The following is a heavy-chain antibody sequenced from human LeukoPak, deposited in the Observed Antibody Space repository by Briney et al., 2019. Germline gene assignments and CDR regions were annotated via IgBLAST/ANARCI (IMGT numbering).Heavy chain of an antibody. D-gene: IGHD3-9*01. V-gene: IGHV1-2*02. CDR1: GYTFTGYY. J-gene: IGHJ6*03. CDR2: INPNSGGT. Sequence: ASVKVSCKASGYTFTGYYMHWVRQAPGQGLEWMGWINPNSGGTNYAQKFQGRVTMTRDTSISTAYMELSRLGSDDTAVYYCARDSLRYFDWLLDYYYYYYMDVWGKGTTVTISS. CDR3: ARDSLRYFDWLLDYYYYYYMDV.